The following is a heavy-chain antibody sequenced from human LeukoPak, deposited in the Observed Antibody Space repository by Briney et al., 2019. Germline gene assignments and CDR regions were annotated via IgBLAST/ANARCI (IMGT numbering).Heavy chain of an antibody. CDR3: ARLPVAGPDAFDI. V-gene: IGHV1-46*01. CDR1: GYTFTSYY. J-gene: IGHJ3*02. D-gene: IGHD6-19*01. CDR2: INPSGGST. Sequence: ASVKVSCKASGYTFTSYYMHWVRQAPGQGLEWMGIINPSGGSTSYAQKFQGRVTMTRDTSTSTAYMELRSLRSDDTAVYYCARLPVAGPDAFDIWGQGTMVTVSS.